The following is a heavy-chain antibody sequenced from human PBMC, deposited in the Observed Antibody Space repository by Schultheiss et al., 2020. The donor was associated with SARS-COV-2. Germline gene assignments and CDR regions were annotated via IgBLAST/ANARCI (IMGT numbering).Heavy chain of an antibody. Sequence: GGSLRLSCAASGFTFSSYSMNWVRQAPGKGLEWVSSISSSSSYMYYADSMKGRFAISRDNAKNSLYLQMNSLRAEDTAVYYCARGSSWSPKGNYFDYWGQGTLVTVSS. CDR2: ISSSSSYM. J-gene: IGHJ4*02. CDR1: GFTFSSYS. V-gene: IGHV3-21*01. CDR3: ARGSSWSPKGNYFDY. D-gene: IGHD6-13*01.